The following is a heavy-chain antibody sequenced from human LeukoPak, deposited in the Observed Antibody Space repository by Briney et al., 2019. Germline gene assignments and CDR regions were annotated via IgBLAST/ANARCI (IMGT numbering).Heavy chain of an antibody. CDR2: IYYSGST. J-gene: IGHJ3*02. CDR3: ARVEYSSSWSAFDI. V-gene: IGHV4-30-4*08. D-gene: IGHD6-13*01. CDR1: GGSISSGDYY. Sequence: SETLSLTCTVSGGSISSGDYYWSWIGQPPGKGLEWIGYIYYSGSTYHNPSLKSRVTISVDTSKNQCSLKLSSVSAADTAVYYCARVEYSSSWSAFDIWGQGTMLTVSS.